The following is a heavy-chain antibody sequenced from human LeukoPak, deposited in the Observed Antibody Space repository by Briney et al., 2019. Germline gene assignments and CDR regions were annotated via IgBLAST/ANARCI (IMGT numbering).Heavy chain of an antibody. V-gene: IGHV4-31*03. CDR3: ARDRYYYDSRVFDY. J-gene: IGHJ4*02. Sequence: PSQTLSLTCTVSGGSISNGGYYWSWIRQHPGKGLEWIGYIYYSGSTYYNPSLKSRVTISVDTSKNQFSLKLSSVTAADTAVYYCARDRYYYDSRVFDYWGQGTLVTVSS. D-gene: IGHD3-22*01. CDR2: IYYSGST. CDR1: GGSISNGGYY.